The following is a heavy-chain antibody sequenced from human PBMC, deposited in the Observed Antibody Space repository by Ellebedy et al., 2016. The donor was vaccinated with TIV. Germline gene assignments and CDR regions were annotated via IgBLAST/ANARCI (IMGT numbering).Heavy chain of an antibody. Sequence: GESLKISCEASGYRFGSFWIAWVRQMPGQGLEWMGIIYPGDSDTRYSPSFQGQVTISADKSVSTAYLQWNSLKASDTAMYYCARHVDSSTWLDYWGQGTLVTVSS. CDR1: GYRFGSFW. V-gene: IGHV5-51*01. CDR3: ARHVDSSTWLDY. CDR2: IYPGDSDT. D-gene: IGHD6-6*01. J-gene: IGHJ4*02.